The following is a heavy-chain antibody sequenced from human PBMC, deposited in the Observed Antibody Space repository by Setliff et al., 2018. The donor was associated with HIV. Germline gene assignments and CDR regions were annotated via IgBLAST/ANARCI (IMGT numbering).Heavy chain of an antibody. V-gene: IGHV1-18*01. CDR1: GYTFTNFG. J-gene: IGHJ3*02. CDR3: ATITVAGTGAFDI. CDR2: ISPYNGNT. D-gene: IGHD6-19*01. Sequence: ASVKVSCKASGYTFTNFGITWVRQAPGQGLEWMGWISPYNGNTDYAPELHGRVTMTTDTSTATAYMELRSLRSDDTAVYYCATITVAGTGAFDIWGQGTMVTVSS.